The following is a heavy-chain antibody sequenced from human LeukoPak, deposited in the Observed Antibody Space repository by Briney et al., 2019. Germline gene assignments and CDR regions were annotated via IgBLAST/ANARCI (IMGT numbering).Heavy chain of an antibody. V-gene: IGHV1-2*04. CDR1: GYTFTGYY. Sequence: GASVKVSCKASGYTFTGYYMHWVRQAPGQGLEWMGWINPNSGGTNYAQKFQGWVTMTRDTSISTAYMELSRLRSDDTAVYYCAREREIRYCSGGSCYSEGGYYYYYGMDVWGQGATVTVSS. J-gene: IGHJ6*02. CDR3: AREREIRYCSGGSCYSEGGYYYYYGMDV. CDR2: INPNSGGT. D-gene: IGHD2-15*01.